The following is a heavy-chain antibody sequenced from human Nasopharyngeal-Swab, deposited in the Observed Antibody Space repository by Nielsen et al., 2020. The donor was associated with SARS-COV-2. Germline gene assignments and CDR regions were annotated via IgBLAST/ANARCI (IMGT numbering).Heavy chain of an antibody. V-gene: IGHV3-30-3*01. D-gene: IGHD2-15*01. CDR2: ISYDGSNK. Sequence: GGSLRLSCAASGFTFSSYAMHWVRQAPGKGLEWVAVISYDGSNKYYAVSVKGRFTISRDNAKNSLYLQMNSLRAGDTAVYYCARDLGCSGGSCYLLDLWGQGTLVTVSS. J-gene: IGHJ5*02. CDR1: GFTFSSYA. CDR3: ARDLGCSGGSCYLLDL.